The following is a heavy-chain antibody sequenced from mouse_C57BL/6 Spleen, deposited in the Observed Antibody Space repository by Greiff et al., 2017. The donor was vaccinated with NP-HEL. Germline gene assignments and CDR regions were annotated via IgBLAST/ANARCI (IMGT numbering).Heavy chain of an antibody. Sequence: EVKLEESGPGLVKPSQSLSLTCSVTGYSITSGYYWNWIRQFPGNKLEWMGYISYDGSNNYNPSLKNRISITRDTSKNQFFLKLNSVTTEDTATYYCARDLITTGYFDVWGTGTTVTVSS. D-gene: IGHD1-1*01. CDR2: ISYDGSN. J-gene: IGHJ1*03. CDR3: ARDLITTGYFDV. V-gene: IGHV3-6*01. CDR1: GYSITSGYY.